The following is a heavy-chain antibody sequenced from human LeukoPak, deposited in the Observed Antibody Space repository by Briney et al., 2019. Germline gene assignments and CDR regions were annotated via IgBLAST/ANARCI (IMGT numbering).Heavy chain of an antibody. D-gene: IGHD2-15*01. J-gene: IGHJ4*02. CDR2: IKQDGSEK. CDR3: ARDPGYCSGGSCHELFDY. CDR1: GFTFSSYW. V-gene: IGHV3-7*01. Sequence: GGSLRLSCAASGFTFSSYWMSWVRQAPGKGLEWVANIKQDGSEKYCVDSVKGRFTISRDNAKNSLYLQMNSLRAEDTAVYYCARDPGYCSGGSCHELFDYWGQGTLVTVSS.